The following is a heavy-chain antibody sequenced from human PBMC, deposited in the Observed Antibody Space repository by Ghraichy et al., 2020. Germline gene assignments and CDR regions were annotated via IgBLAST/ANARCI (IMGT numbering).Heavy chain of an antibody. CDR3: ARGSTVVRFYYYDGMDV. V-gene: IGHV3-48*02. Sequence: GESLNISCFGSGFTFSSYSMNWVRQSPGKGLEWVSYITSSGRTIFYADSVRGRFTISRDNAQNSLYLQMNSLRDEDTAVYYCARGSTVVRFYYYDGMDVLGQGTTVTVSS. CDR1: GFTFSSYS. CDR2: ITSSGRTI. D-gene: IGHD4-23*01. J-gene: IGHJ6*02.